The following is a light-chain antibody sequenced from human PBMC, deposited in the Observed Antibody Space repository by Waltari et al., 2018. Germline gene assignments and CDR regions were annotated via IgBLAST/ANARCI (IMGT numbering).Light chain of an antibody. CDR1: QVISNW. J-gene: IGKJ1*01. CDR3: QQHDNSPWT. CDR2: RAS. Sequence: DIQMIQSQSSLSASVGDRVTITCRASQVISNWLAWYQQKPGKAPKLLIYRASNLETGVPSRFSGSGSGTDFTLTISSLQPEDIATYYCQQHDNSPWTFGQGTKVEIK. V-gene: IGKV1-33*01.